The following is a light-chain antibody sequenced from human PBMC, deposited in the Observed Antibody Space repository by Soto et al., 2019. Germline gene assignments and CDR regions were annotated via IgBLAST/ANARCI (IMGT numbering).Light chain of an antibody. CDR3: TSYTSSSTLVV. CDR1: SSDVGDYNY. CDR2: EVS. V-gene: IGLV2-14*01. Sequence: QSALTQPASVSGSPGQSITISCTGTSSDVGDYNYVSWYQQHPGKAPKLMIYEVSNRPSGISNRFSGSKSGNTASLTISGLQADDEGDYYCTSYTSSSTLVVFGGGTQLTVL. J-gene: IGLJ3*02.